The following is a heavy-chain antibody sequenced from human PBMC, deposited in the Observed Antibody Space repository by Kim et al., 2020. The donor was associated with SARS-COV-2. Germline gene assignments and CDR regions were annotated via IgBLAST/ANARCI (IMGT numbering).Heavy chain of an antibody. CDR1: GYTFTNYY. CDR2: INLSGGST. CDR3: ARDQSLGTYFDY. V-gene: IGHV1-46*01. D-gene: IGHD1-26*01. J-gene: IGHJ4*02. Sequence: ASVKVSCKASGYTFTNYYMHWVRQAPGQGLEWMGIINLSGGSTSYAQKFQGRVTMTRDTSTSTVYMELSSLRSEDTAVYYCARDQSLGTYFDYWGQGTLVTVSS.